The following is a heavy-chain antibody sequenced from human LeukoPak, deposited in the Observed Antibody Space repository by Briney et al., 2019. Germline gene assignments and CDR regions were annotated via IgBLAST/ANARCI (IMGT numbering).Heavy chain of an antibody. CDR2: IRYDGGNK. CDR1: GFTFSSYG. Sequence: GGSLRLSCAASGFTFSSYGMHWVRQAPGKGLEWVAFIRYDGGNKYYADSVKGRFTISRDNSKNTLYLQMNSLRAEDTAVYYCAKDRGYSPCPYTWGQGTLVTVSS. V-gene: IGHV3-30*02. D-gene: IGHD5-18*01. J-gene: IGHJ5*02. CDR3: AKDRGYSPCPYT.